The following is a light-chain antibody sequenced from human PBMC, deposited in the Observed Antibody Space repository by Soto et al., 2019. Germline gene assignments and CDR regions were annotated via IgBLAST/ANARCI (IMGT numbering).Light chain of an antibody. CDR1: QTVRNNY. J-gene: IGKJ4*01. Sequence: EIVLTQSPATLSLSPGERATLSGRASQTVRNNYLAWYQQKPGQAPRLLIYDASSRATGIPDRFSGGGSGTDFTLTISSLDPEDFAVYYCQQRSNWPPVTFGGGTKLDIK. V-gene: IGKV3D-20*02. CDR2: DAS. CDR3: QQRSNWPPVT.